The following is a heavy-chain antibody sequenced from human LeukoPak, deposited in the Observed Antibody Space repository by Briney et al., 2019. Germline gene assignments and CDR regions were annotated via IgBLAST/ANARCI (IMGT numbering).Heavy chain of an antibody. D-gene: IGHD4-17*01. Sequence: GESLKISCKCSGYSFTNYWIGWVRQMPGKGLEWMGIIYPGDSDTRYSPSFQGQVTFSADKPISTAYLQWSSLKASDTAIYYCARRLTATSDFDYWGQGTLVTVSS. J-gene: IGHJ4*02. CDR1: GYSFTNYW. V-gene: IGHV5-51*01. CDR3: ARRLTATSDFDY. CDR2: IYPGDSDT.